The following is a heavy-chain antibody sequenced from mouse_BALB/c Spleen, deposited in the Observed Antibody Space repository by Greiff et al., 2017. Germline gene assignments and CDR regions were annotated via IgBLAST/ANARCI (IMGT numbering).Heavy chain of an antibody. CDR3: ARDSVTTGFAY. J-gene: IGHJ3*01. Sequence: EVQRVESGGGLVKPGGSLKLSCAASGFTFGSYAMSWVRQTPEKRLEWVATISSNGGSTYYPDSVKGRFTISRDNAKNTLYLQMSSLKSEDTAMYYCARDSVTTGFAYWGQGTLVTVSA. D-gene: IGHD2-2*01. CDR2: ISSNGGST. CDR1: GFTFGSYA. V-gene: IGHV5-6-3*01.